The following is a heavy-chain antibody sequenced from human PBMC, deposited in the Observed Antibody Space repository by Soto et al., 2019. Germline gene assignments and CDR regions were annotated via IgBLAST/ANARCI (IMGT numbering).Heavy chain of an antibody. CDR1: GFTFSSYA. D-gene: IGHD3-22*01. CDR2: ISGSGGST. CDR3: AKMSEAWYYDSSGYLRY. Sequence: GGSLRLSCAASGFTFSSYAMSWVRQAPGKGLEWVSAISGSGGSTYYADSVKGRFTISRDNSKNTLYLQMNSLRAEDTAVYYCAKMSEAWYYDSSGYLRYWGQGTLVTVSS. J-gene: IGHJ4*02. V-gene: IGHV3-23*01.